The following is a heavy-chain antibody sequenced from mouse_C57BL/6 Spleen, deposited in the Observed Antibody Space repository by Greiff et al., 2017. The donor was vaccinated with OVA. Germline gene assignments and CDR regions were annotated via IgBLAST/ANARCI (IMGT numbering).Heavy chain of an antibody. J-gene: IGHJ1*03. V-gene: IGHV1-15*01. CDR3: TRGPFTTVHWYFDV. D-gene: IGHD1-1*01. Sequence: VQLQQSGAELVRPGASVTLSCKASGYTFTDYEMHWVKQTPVHGLEWIGAIDPETGGTAYNQKFKGKAILTADKSSSTAYMELRSLTSEDSAVYYCTRGPFTTVHWYFDVWGTGTTVTVSS. CDR1: GYTFTDYE. CDR2: IDPETGGT.